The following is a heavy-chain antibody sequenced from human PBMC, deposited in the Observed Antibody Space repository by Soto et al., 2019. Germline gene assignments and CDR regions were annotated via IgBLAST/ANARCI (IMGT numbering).Heavy chain of an antibody. CDR1: GFSLSTSGVG. D-gene: IGHD3-22*01. J-gene: IGHJ4*02. V-gene: IGHV2-5*01. CDR3: AHTANHYDSISYRLFDY. CDR2: IYWNDDK. Sequence: QITFKESGPTLVKPTQTLTLTCTFSGFSLSTSGVGVGWIRQPPGKALEWLTLIYWNDDKRYSPSLKSRLTITKDPSKSQVVLTMTNLDPVDTAPYYCAHTANHYDSISYRLFDYWGPGTLVTGSS.